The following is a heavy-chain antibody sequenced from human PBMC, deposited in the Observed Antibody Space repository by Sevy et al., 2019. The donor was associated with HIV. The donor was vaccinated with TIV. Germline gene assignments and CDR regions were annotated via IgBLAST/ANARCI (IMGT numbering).Heavy chain of an antibody. CDR3: ARAIALADSY. J-gene: IGHJ4*02. CDR1: GFTFSIYW. D-gene: IGHD6-13*01. V-gene: IGHV3-7*01. Sequence: GGSLRLSCAASGFTFSIYWMTWVRQAPGKGLEWVANIKPDGSKKYYVDSVKGRFTISRDNAENSLYLQMNSLRVEDTAVYYCARAIALADSYWGQGTQVTVSS. CDR2: IKPDGSKK.